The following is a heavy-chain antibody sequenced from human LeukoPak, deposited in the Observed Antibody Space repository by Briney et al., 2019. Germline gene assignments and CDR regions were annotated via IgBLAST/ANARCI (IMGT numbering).Heavy chain of an antibody. Sequence: GGSLRLSCAASGFTFDDYAMHWVRQAPGKGLEWVSLITWDGDSTYYADSVKGRFTISRDNSKNYLYLQMNSLRAEDTALYYCAKGTSSWHEFDSWGQGTLVTVSS. CDR2: ITWDGDST. CDR3: AKGTSSWHEFDS. J-gene: IGHJ4*02. D-gene: IGHD6-13*01. V-gene: IGHV3-43D*03. CDR1: GFTFDDYA.